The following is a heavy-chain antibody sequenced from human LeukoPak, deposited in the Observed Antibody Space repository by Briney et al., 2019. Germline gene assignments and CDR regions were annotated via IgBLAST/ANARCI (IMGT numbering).Heavy chain of an antibody. CDR3: ARGNTVATIYHYFDY. CDR1: GGTFSSYA. CDR2: IIPIFGTA. J-gene: IGHJ4*02. D-gene: IGHD5-12*01. Sequence: GASVKVSCKASGGTFSSYAISWVRQAPGQGLEWMGGIIPIFGTANYAQKFQGRVTIAADKSTSTAYMELSSLRSEDTAVYYCARGNTVATIYHYFDYWGQGTLVTVSS. V-gene: IGHV1-69*06.